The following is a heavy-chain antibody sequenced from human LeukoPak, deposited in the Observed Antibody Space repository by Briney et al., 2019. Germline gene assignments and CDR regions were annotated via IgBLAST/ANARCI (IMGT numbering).Heavy chain of an antibody. J-gene: IGHJ4*02. Sequence: PGGSLRLSCAASGFTFSNAWMNWVRQAPGKGLEWVGRIKSKTDGGTTDYAAPVKGRFTISRDDSKNTLYLQMNSLKPEGTAVYYCTTLTYYYDSSGYPSPQIDYWGQGTLVTVSS. V-gene: IGHV3-15*07. D-gene: IGHD3-22*01. CDR3: TTLTYYYDSSGYPSPQIDY. CDR1: GFTFSNAW. CDR2: IKSKTDGGTT.